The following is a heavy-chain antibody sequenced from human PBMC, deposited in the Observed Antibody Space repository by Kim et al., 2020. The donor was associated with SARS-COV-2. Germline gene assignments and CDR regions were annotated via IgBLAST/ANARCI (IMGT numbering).Heavy chain of an antibody. J-gene: IGHJ4*02. Sequence: GGSLRLSCAASGFTFSSYAMHWVRQAPGKGLEGLAVISYDGSNKYYADSVKGRFTISRDNSKNTLYLQMNSLRAEDTAVYYCARDDIIRWGQGTLVTVSS. D-gene: IGHD2-15*01. CDR1: GFTFSSYA. V-gene: IGHV3-30*04. CDR3: ARDDIIR. CDR2: ISYDGSNK.